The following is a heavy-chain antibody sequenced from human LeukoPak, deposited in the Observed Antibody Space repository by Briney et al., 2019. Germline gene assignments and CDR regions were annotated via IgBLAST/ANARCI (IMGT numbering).Heavy chain of an antibody. Sequence: GGSLRLSCAASGFTFSSYAMSWVRQAPGKGLEWVSAISGSGGSTYYADSVKGRFTISRDNSENTLYLQMNSLRAEDTAVYYCATRSNLYGGNSFYYGMDVWGQGTTVTVSS. CDR1: GFTFSSYA. CDR2: ISGSGGST. D-gene: IGHD4-23*01. J-gene: IGHJ6*02. CDR3: ATRSNLYGGNSFYYGMDV. V-gene: IGHV3-23*01.